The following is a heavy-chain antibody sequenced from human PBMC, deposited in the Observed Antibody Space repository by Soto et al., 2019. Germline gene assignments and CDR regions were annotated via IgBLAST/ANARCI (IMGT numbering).Heavy chain of an antibody. Sequence: VQLQESGPGLVKPSETLSLTCTVSGGSFKSGSYSWSWIRQPPGKGLEWIGYVYHTGRTSYNPSLTSRVSISMDTSKNQFSLNLDSVTAADTAVYFCARDFAYFDSWGQGTLVTVSS. V-gene: IGHV4-61*01. CDR2: VYHTGRT. CDR3: ARDFAYFDS. J-gene: IGHJ4*02. CDR1: GGSFKSGSYS. D-gene: IGHD3-3*01.